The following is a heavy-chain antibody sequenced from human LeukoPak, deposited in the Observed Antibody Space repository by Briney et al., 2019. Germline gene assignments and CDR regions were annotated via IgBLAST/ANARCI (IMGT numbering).Heavy chain of an antibody. CDR3: ARDFYSMGYYYMDD. CDR2: IIPIFGTA. Sequence: SVKVSCKASGGTFSSYAISWVRQAPGQGLEWMGRIIPIFGTANYAQKFQGRVTITTDESTSTAYMELSSLRSEDTSVYYCARDFYSMGYYYMDDWGKGTTVTVSS. V-gene: IGHV1-69*05. D-gene: IGHD4-11*01. CDR1: GGTFSSYA. J-gene: IGHJ6*03.